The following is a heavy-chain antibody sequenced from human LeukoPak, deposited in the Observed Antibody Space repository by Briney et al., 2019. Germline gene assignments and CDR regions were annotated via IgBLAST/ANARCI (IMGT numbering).Heavy chain of an antibody. CDR3: ARGGGLDV. D-gene: IGHD3-16*01. CDR1: GFTFSNYA. J-gene: IGHJ6*02. V-gene: IGHV3-7*03. CDR2: INHNGNVN. Sequence: GGSLRLSCAASGFTFSNYAMSWARQAPGKGLEWVASINHNGNVNYYVDSVKGRFTISRDNAKNSLYLQMSNLRAEDTAVYFCARGGGLDVWGQGATVTVSS.